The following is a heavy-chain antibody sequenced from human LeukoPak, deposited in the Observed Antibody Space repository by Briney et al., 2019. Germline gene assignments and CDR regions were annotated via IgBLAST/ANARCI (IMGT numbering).Heavy chain of an antibody. J-gene: IGHJ6*02. V-gene: IGHV3-43*02. CDR2: ISADGTT. Sequence: QPGGSLRLSCTASGFTFNKYAMNWVRHPPGKGLEWVSVISADGTTDNADSVKGRFTISRDNSKKSLFLQMNSLRPEDTALYYCGTWAFYHGLDVWGQGATVTVSS. CDR1: GFTFNKYA. CDR3: GTWAFYHGLDV. D-gene: IGHD1-26*01.